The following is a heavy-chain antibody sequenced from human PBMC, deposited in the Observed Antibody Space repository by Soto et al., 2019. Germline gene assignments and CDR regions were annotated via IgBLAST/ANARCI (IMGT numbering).Heavy chain of an antibody. J-gene: IGHJ5*02. Sequence: SETLSLTCTVSGASISSYYWTWIRQPPGKRLEWIGYIHYTGRTNSNPSLKSRVTMSVDTSKNQFSLKLYSVTAADTAVYHCVRDLTIEGFFDPWGQGTLVTVSS. CDR2: IHYTGRT. D-gene: IGHD4-17*01. V-gene: IGHV4-59*01. CDR3: VRDLTIEGFFDP. CDR1: GASISSYY.